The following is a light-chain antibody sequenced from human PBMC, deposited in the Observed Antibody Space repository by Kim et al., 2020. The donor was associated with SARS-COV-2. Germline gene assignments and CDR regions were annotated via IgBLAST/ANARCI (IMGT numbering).Light chain of an antibody. Sequence: ASVGDRVIITCRASQNINTWLAWYQQKPGKAPKLLIYKASSLESGVPSRFSGSGSGTEFKLSISGLQPEDFATYYCQQYSGYSQTFGQGTRVEIK. CDR2: KAS. J-gene: IGKJ1*01. CDR3: QQYSGYSQT. V-gene: IGKV1-5*03. CDR1: QNINTW.